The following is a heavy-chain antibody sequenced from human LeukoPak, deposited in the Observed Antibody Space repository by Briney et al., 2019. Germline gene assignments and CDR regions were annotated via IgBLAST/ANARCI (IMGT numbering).Heavy chain of an antibody. CDR2: ISYDGSNK. CDR3: AKGLYSSGWYGGDY. J-gene: IGHJ4*02. V-gene: IGHV3-30*18. CDR1: GFTFSSYG. D-gene: IGHD6-19*01. Sequence: PGRSLRLSCAASGFTFSSYGRHWVRQAPGKGLEWVAVISYDGSNKYYADSVKGRFTISRDNSKNTLYLHMNSLRAEDTAVYYCAKGLYSSGWYGGDYWGQGTLVTVSS.